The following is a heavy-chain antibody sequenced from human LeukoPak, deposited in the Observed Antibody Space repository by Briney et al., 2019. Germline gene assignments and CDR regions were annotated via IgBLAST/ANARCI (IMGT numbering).Heavy chain of an antibody. D-gene: IGHD2-2*01. Sequence: PSETLSLTCAVYGGSFSGYYWSWIRQPPGKGLEWIGEINHSGSTNYNPSLKSRVTISVDTSKNQFSLKLSSVTAADTAVYYCARGDIVVLPATRYYYYYMDVWGKGTTVTVSS. V-gene: IGHV4-34*01. CDR1: GGSFSGYY. J-gene: IGHJ6*03. CDR2: INHSGST. CDR3: ARGDIVVLPATRYYYYYMDV.